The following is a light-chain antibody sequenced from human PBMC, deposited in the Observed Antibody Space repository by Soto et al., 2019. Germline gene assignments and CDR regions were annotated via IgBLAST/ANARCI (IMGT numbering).Light chain of an antibody. Sequence: QSALTQPASVSGSPGQSITISCSGSSSDIGRYNLVSWYQQYAGKAPKLIIYEGSEWPSGVSNRFSGSKSGNTASLTISGLQAEDEADYFCCSYAGGNSFVLFGGGTKLTVL. J-gene: IGLJ2*01. CDR2: EGS. V-gene: IGLV2-23*01. CDR1: SSDIGRYNL. CDR3: CSYAGGNSFVL.